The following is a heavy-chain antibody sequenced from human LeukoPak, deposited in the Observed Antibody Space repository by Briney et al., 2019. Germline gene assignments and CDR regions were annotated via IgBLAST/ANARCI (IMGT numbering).Heavy chain of an antibody. V-gene: IGHV3-30*02. CDR1: GFTFSSYG. D-gene: IGHD2-15*01. J-gene: IGHJ5*02. CDR2: IRYDGSNK. CDR3: AKAPYCSGGSCYSWSWFDP. Sequence: PGGSLRLSCAASGFTFSSYGMHWVRQAPGKGLEWVAFIRYDGSNKCYADSVKGRFTISRDNSKNTLYLQMNSLRAEDTAVYYCAKAPYCSGGSCYSWSWFDPWGQGTLVTVSS.